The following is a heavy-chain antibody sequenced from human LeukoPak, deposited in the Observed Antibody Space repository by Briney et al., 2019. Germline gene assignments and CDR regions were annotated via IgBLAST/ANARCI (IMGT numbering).Heavy chain of an antibody. V-gene: IGHV1-18*04. Sequence: GASVKVSCKASGYTFTGYGISWVRQAPGQGLEWMGWISAYNGNTNYAQKLQGRVTMTTDTSTSTAYMELRSLRSDDTAVYYCARGPADCSSTSCSRLFDYWGQGTLVTVSS. D-gene: IGHD2-2*01. CDR2: ISAYNGNT. CDR1: GYTFTGYG. CDR3: ARGPADCSSTSCSRLFDY. J-gene: IGHJ4*02.